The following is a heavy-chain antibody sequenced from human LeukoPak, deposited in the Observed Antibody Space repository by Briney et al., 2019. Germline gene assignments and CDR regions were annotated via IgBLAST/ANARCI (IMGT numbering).Heavy chain of an antibody. CDR1: VFTLSTYA. CDR3: ARNEWAGF. J-gene: IGHJ4*02. D-gene: IGHD1-26*01. CDR2: ISSSSSTI. Sequence: GGSLRLSCAASVFTLSTYAMNWVRQAPGKGLEWLSYISSSSSTIYYADSVKGRFTISRDNAKNSLYLQMNSLRDADTAVYYCARNEWAGFWGQGTLVTVSS. V-gene: IGHV3-48*02.